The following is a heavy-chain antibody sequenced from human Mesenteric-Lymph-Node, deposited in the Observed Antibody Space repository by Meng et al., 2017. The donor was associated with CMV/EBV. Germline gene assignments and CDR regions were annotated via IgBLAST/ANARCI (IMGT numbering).Heavy chain of an antibody. J-gene: IGHJ4*02. CDR2: IKQDGSEK. Sequence: GESLKISCAASGFTFSSYWMSWVRQAPGKGLEWVANIKQDGSEKYYVDSVKGRFTISRDNAKNSLYLQMNSLRAEDTAVYYCAREDVWGSYPFVGIQYYFDYWGQGTLVTVS. V-gene: IGHV3-7*01. CDR3: AREDVWGSYPFVGIQYYFDY. D-gene: IGHD3-16*02. CDR1: GFTFSSYW.